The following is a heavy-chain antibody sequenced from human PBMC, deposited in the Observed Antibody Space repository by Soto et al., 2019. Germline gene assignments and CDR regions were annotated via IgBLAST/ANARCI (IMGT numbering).Heavy chain of an antibody. CDR3: ASATGVAGTFDF. CDR1: GFAFRSYN. V-gene: IGHV3-21*01. CDR2: ISSGSSNI. J-gene: IGHJ4*02. D-gene: IGHD1-7*01. Sequence: EVQLVESGGGLVKPGGSLTLSCAGSGFAFRSYNMNWVRQPPGKGLEWVASISSGSSNIYYADSVKGRFTISRNNAKDSLYLQIDSLRAEDSAGYYCASATGVAGTFDFWGQGTLLTVSS.